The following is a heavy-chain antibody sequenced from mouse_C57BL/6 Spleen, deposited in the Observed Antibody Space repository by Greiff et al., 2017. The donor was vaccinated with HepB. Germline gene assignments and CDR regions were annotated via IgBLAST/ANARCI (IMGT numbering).Heavy chain of an antibody. V-gene: IGHV5-16*01. Sequence: EVQRVESEGGLVQPGSSMKLSCTASGFTFSDYYMAWVRQVPEKGLEWVANINYDGSSTYYLDSLKSRFIISRDNAKNILYLQMSSLKSEDTATYYCAREITTVGWYFDVWGTGTTVTVSS. CDR1: GFTFSDYY. J-gene: IGHJ1*03. CDR3: AREITTVGWYFDV. D-gene: IGHD1-1*01. CDR2: INYDGSST.